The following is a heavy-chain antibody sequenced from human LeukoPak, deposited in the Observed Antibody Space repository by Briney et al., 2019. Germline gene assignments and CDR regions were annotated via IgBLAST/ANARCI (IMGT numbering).Heavy chain of an antibody. CDR3: AKTGGAVGWSGVVAAAHYYYYYMDV. J-gene: IGHJ6*03. V-gene: IGHV3-43*01. D-gene: IGHD2-15*01. CDR1: GFTFDNYT. CDR2: ISWDGGST. Sequence: GGSLRLSCAASGFTFDNYTMHWVRQAPGKGLEWVSLISWDGGSTYYADSVKGRFTISRDNSKNSLYLQMNSLRTEDTALYYCAKTGGAVGWSGVVAAAHYYYYYMDVWGKGTTVTVSS.